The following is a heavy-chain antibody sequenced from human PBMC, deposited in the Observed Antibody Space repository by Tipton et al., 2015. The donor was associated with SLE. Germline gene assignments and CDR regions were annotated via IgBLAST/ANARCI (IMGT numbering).Heavy chain of an antibody. J-gene: IGHJ6*02. V-gene: IGHV3-74*01. Sequence: GSLRLSCAASGFTFSRYWMHWVRQAPGKGLVWVSHINGDGSSTSYADSVKGRFTISRDNAKNTLYLQMNSLRVEDTAVYYCARKVVVPGAIRDYFGMHVWGQGTTVTVSS. CDR3: ARKVVVPGAIRDYFGMHV. D-gene: IGHD2-2*01. CDR2: INGDGSST. CDR1: GFTFSRYW.